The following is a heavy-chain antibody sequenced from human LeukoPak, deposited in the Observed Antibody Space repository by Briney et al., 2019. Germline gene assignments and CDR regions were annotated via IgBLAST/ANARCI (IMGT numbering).Heavy chain of an antibody. CDR2: INHSGST. CDR1: GGSFSGYY. J-gene: IGHJ4*02. D-gene: IGHD5-12*01. V-gene: IGHV4-34*01. Sequence: PSETLSLTCAVYGGSFSGYYWSWIRQPPGKGLEWIGEINHSGSTNYNPSLKSRVTISVDTPKNQFSLKLSSVTAADTAVYYCATRTGYSGYYWGQGTLVTVSS. CDR3: ATRTGYSGYY.